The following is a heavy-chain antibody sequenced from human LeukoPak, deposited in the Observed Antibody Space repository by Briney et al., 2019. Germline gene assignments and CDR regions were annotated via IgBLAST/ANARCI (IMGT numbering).Heavy chain of an antibody. CDR2: IKKDGSEN. J-gene: IGHJ4*02. Sequence: GRSLRLSSAASGFTLSNYWLSWGRQAPGKGLQWVANIKKDGSENYKVDSVKVRFTIHRDNVKKSLYLQMNSLGAEDTGVYYCARDDDWRYEDYWGQGTLVNVSS. D-gene: IGHD3-9*01. CDR1: GFTLSNYW. V-gene: IGHV3-7*01. CDR3: ARDDDWRYEDY.